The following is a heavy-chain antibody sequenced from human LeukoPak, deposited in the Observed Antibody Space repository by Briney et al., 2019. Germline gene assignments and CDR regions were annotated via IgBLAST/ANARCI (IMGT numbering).Heavy chain of an antibody. CDR1: GGSTNSYI. Sequence: PSETLSLTCTVSGGSTNSYIWTWIRQPPGKGLEWIGYIYYSGSTKYNPSLKSRVTISLDTSKNQFSLNLSSVTAADTAVYYCARDIRGYNYGWFDYWGQGTPVTVSS. D-gene: IGHD5-18*01. CDR2: IYYSGST. J-gene: IGHJ4*02. V-gene: IGHV4-59*01. CDR3: ARDIRGYNYGWFDY.